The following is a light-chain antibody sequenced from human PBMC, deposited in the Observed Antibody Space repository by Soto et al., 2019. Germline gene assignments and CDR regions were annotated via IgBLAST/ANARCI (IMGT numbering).Light chain of an antibody. CDR1: SSDVGAYNF. CDR2: DVN. CDR3: NSYTSSSTLV. V-gene: IGLV2-14*03. Sequence: QSVLTQPASVSGSPGQSITIFCTGTSSDVGAYNFVSWYQQHPGKVPKLMIYDVNNRPSGVSNRFSGSKSGNTASLTISGLQAEDEAHYYCNSYTSSSTLVFGGGTQLTVL. J-gene: IGLJ2*01.